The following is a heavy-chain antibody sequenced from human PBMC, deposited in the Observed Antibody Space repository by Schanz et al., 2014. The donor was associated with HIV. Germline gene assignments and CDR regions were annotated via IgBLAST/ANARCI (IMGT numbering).Heavy chain of an antibody. V-gene: IGHV3-33*01. J-gene: IGHJ6*02. CDR2: IWYDGSNK. CDR1: GFTFSRFG. Sequence: QVQLVESGGGVVQPGRSLRLSCAASGFTFSRFGMHWVRQAPAKGLEWVAVIWYDGSNKYYADSVKGRFTIYRDNSKNTLSLQMNSLRAEDTALYYCASTVYPDSSSSDYYYGMDVWGQGTMVTVSS. CDR3: ASTVYPDSSSSDYYYGMDV. D-gene: IGHD6-6*01.